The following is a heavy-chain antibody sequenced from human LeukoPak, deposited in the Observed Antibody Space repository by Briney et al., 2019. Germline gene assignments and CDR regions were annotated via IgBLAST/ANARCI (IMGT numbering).Heavy chain of an antibody. V-gene: IGHV4-59*13. Sequence: PSETLSLTCTVSGASISTYFWTWIRQSPGKGLEWIGYMYYTGNTNYNPSLKSRLAMSADTSKNQISLQLSSVTAADTAIYYCANKDGDCWGQGILVTASS. J-gene: IGHJ4*02. CDR2: MYYTGNT. D-gene: IGHD5-24*01. CDR3: ANKDGDC. CDR1: GASISTYF.